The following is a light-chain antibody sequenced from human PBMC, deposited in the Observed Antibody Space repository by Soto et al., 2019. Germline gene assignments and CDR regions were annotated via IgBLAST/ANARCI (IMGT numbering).Light chain of an antibody. Sequence: EIMLTQSPGTLSLSTGERATLFCLASQSVSSTYLAWYQRKPGQAPRLLIYGASSRATGIPDRFSGSGSGTDFTLTISRLEPEDFAVYYCQQYGNSPFTFGQGTRLEIK. V-gene: IGKV3-20*01. CDR1: QSVSSTY. CDR2: GAS. CDR3: QQYGNSPFT. J-gene: IGKJ5*01.